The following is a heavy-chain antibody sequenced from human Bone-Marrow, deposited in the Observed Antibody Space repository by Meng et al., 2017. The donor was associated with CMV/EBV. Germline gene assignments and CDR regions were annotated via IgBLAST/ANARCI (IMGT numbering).Heavy chain of an antibody. J-gene: IGHJ6*02. Sequence: GSLRLSCTVSGGSISNYYWSWIRQPPGKGLEWIGYIYYSGSTNYIPSLKSRVTISVDTSKNQFSLKLSSVTAADTAVYYCARAPYSSSWGVWGQGTTVPVSS. CDR2: IYYSGST. V-gene: IGHV4-59*01. CDR1: GGSISNYY. CDR3: ARAPYSSSWGV. D-gene: IGHD6-13*01.